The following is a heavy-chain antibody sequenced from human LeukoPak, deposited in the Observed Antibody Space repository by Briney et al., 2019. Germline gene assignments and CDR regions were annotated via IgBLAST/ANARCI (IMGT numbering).Heavy chain of an antibody. J-gene: IGHJ3*02. Sequence: ASVKVSCKASGYTFTSYDINWVRQATGQGLEWMGWMNPNSGNTGYAQKFQGRVTITRNTSISTAYMELSSLRSEDTAVYYCAREVDVSDDAFDIWGQGTMVTVSS. CDR1: GYTFTSYD. CDR2: MNPNSGNT. CDR3: AREVDVSDDAFDI. D-gene: IGHD3-9*01. V-gene: IGHV1-8*03.